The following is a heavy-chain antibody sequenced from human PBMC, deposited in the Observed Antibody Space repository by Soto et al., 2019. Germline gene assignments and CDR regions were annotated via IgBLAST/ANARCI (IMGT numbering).Heavy chain of an antibody. Sequence: QVQLVESGGGLAKPGGSLRLSCAASGCTFSDCYMNWIRQAPGKGLEYISYISGSSSDTKYADSVKGRFTISRDNAKNSLYLQMNSLRAEDTAVYYCGRNARVPDYRGQGTLVTVSS. V-gene: IGHV3-11*05. CDR2: ISGSSSDT. D-gene: IGHD3-10*02. CDR1: GCTFSDCY. CDR3: GRNARVPDY. J-gene: IGHJ4*02.